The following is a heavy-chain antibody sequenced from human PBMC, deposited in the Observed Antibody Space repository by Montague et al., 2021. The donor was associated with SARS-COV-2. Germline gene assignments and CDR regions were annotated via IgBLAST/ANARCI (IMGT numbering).Heavy chain of an antibody. CDR2: IYYTGNT. J-gene: IGHJ3*01. CDR3: ARLKRYFDSSGSPSAFDF. Sequence: SETLSLTCTVSGGSITNNIDYWAWIRRPPGKGLEWIGSIYYTGNTYYNPSLKSRVTISVVTSKNHFTLKLSSVTAAETAVYYCARLKRYFDSSGSPSAFDFWGQETKVTVSS. D-gene: IGHD3-22*01. V-gene: IGHV4-39*02. CDR1: GGSITNNIDY.